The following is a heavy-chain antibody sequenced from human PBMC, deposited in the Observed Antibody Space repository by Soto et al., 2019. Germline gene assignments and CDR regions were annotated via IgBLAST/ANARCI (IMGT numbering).Heavy chain of an antibody. J-gene: IGHJ1*01. CDR1: GGSISSGGYY. D-gene: IGHD3-9*01. Sequence: SETLSLTCTVSGGSISSGGYYWSWIRQHPGKGLEWIGYIYYSGSTYYNPSLKSRVTTSVDTSKNQFSLKLSSVTAADTAVYYCARDRYDILTGYREYFQHWGQGTLVTVSS. CDR3: ARDRYDILTGYREYFQH. V-gene: IGHV4-31*03. CDR2: IYYSGST.